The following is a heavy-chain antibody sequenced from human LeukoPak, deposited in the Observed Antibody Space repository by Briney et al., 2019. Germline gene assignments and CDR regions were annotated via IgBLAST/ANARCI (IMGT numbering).Heavy chain of an antibody. CDR3: ARGYWNFDY. J-gene: IGHJ4*02. D-gene: IGHD2-21*01. Sequence: GGSLRLSCAASGFTFSSYWMSWVRQAPGKGLEWVANIKQDGSERNYVDSVKGRFTISRDNAKNSLFLQMNSLRVEDTAVYYCARGYWNFDYWGQGTLVTVSS. V-gene: IGHV3-7*04. CDR1: GFTFSSYW. CDR2: IKQDGSER.